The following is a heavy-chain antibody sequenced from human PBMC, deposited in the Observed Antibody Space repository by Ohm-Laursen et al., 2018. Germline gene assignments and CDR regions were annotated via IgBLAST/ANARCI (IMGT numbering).Heavy chain of an antibody. CDR1: GYSISSGYY. Sequence: GTLSLTCGVSGYSISSGYYWGWIRQPPGKGLEWIGSIYHDGSTRFNPSLKSRVTMSVDTSKNQFSLKLSSVTAADTAVYYCARDPQYDFWTGWTFDIWGQGTMVTVSS. J-gene: IGHJ3*02. CDR2: IYHDGST. D-gene: IGHD3-3*01. CDR3: ARDPQYDFWTGWTFDI. V-gene: IGHV4-38-2*02.